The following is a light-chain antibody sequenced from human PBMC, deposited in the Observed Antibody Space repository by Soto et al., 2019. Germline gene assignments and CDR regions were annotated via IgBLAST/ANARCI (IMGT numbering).Light chain of an antibody. Sequence: QFALTQAASGSGSPGQSITISCTGTSSDVGGYNYVSWYQQHPGKAPKLIIYEVSNRPSGVSNRFSGSKSGNTASLTISGLQAEDEADYYCSSYTSSSTRVFGGGTQLTVL. CDR2: EVS. J-gene: IGLJ2*01. CDR3: SSYTSSSTRV. V-gene: IGLV2-14*01. CDR1: SSDVGGYNY.